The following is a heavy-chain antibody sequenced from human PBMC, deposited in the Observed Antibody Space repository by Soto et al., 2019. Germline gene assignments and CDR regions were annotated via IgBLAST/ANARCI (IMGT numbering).Heavy chain of an antibody. CDR3: ARVRCSGGSCYSDY. CDR2: IIPILGIA. Sequence: QVQLVQSGAEVKKPGSSVKVSCKASGGTFSSYTISWVRQAPGQGLEWMGRIIPILGIANYAQKFQGRVTITADKSTSTAYMGLSSLRSEDTAVYYCARVRCSGGSCYSDYWGQGTLVTVSS. J-gene: IGHJ4*02. CDR1: GGTFSSYT. D-gene: IGHD2-15*01. V-gene: IGHV1-69*02.